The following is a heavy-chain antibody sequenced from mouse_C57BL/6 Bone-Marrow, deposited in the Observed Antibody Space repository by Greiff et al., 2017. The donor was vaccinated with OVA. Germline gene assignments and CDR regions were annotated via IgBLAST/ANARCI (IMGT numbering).Heavy chain of an antibody. J-gene: IGHJ2*01. CDR2: IYPRSGNT. CDR1: GYTFTSYG. D-gene: IGHD2-4*01. CDR3: ARLRYDYDYFDY. Sequence: LVESGAELARPGASVKLSCKASGYTFTSYGISWVKQRTGQGLEWIGEIYPRSGNTYYNEKFKGKATLTADKSSSTAYMELRSLTSEDSAVYFCARLRYDYDYFDYWGQGTTLTVSS. V-gene: IGHV1-81*01.